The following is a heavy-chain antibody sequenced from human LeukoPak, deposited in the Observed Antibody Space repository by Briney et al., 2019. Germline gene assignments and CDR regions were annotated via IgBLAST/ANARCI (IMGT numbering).Heavy chain of an antibody. D-gene: IGHD4-17*01. J-gene: IGHJ4*02. Sequence: GGSLRLSCAASGFTFSNYGMHWVRQAPGKGLEWVAFIRFDGTSKFYADSVKGRFTISRDNSKNTLYLQMNSLRAEDTAVYYCARVVDHDYGDYYLDYWGQGTLVTVSS. CDR1: GFTFSNYG. V-gene: IGHV3-30*02. CDR3: ARVVDHDYGDYYLDY. CDR2: IRFDGTSK.